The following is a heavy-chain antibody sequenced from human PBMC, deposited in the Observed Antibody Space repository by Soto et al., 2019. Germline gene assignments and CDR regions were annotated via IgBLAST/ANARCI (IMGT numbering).Heavy chain of an antibody. D-gene: IGHD2-15*01. J-gene: IGHJ4*02. CDR2: IIPIVGIA. CDR3: ARVGYCSGGSCDHIVN. CDR1: GGTFSSYS. V-gene: IGHV1-69*02. Sequence: QVQLVQSGAEVKKPGSSVKVSCKASGGTFSSYSISWVRQAPGQGLEWMGRIIPIVGIANYAQKFQGRVTIIADKSTSTAYMELSSLRSEDTDVYYCARVGYCSGGSCDHIVNWGQGTLVTVSS.